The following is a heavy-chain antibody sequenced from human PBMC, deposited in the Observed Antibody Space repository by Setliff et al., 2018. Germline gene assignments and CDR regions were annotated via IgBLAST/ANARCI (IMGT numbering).Heavy chain of an antibody. CDR1: GGTFSDNA. V-gene: IGHV1-69*13. CDR2: IIATVGGV. J-gene: IGHJ4*02. Sequence: SVKVSCKTSGGTFSDNAMSWVRQAPGQGPEWMGGIIATVGGVRYAQKFQGRVTITADESTTTVYMELSSLTSEDTAMYYCARDPRDVYRRGGDCWGPGTLVTVSS. D-gene: IGHD4-4*01. CDR3: ARDPRDVYRRGGDC.